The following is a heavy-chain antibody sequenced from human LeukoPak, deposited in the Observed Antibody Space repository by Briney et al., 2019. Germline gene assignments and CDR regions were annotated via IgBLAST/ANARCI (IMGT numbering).Heavy chain of an antibody. CDR2: ISSSGSTI. CDR3: AELGITMIGGV. Sequence: GTSLRLFCAASGFTFSSYEMNWVRQAPGKGLEWVSYISSSGSTIYYADSVKGRFTISRDNAKNSLYLQMNSLRAEDTAVYYCAELGITMIGGVWGKGTTVTISS. V-gene: IGHV3-48*03. CDR1: GFTFSSYE. J-gene: IGHJ6*04. D-gene: IGHD3-10*02.